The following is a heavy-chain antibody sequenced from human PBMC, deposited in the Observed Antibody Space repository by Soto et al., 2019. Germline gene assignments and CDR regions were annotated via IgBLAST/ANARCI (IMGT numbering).Heavy chain of an antibody. CDR1: GFTFRSYW. CDR3: ASGRALDY. J-gene: IGHJ4*02. V-gene: IGHV3-7*01. Sequence: EVQLEESGGGLVQPGGSLRLSCAASGFTFRSYWMTWLRQAPGKGLEWVANINQDGGVQFYADSVKGRFTISRDNAKNSVYLQMNRLRAEDTAVFYCASGRALDYWGQGNLVTVSS. D-gene: IGHD1-26*01. CDR2: INQDGGVQ.